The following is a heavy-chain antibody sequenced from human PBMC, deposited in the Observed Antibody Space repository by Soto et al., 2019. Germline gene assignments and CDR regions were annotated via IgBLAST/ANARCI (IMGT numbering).Heavy chain of an antibody. D-gene: IGHD5-18*01. CDR1: GGTFSSYA. V-gene: IGHV1-69*12. J-gene: IGHJ6*02. CDR2: IIPIFGTA. Sequence: QVQLVQSGAEVKKPGSSVKVSCKASGGTFSSYASSWVRQAPGQGLEWMGGIIPIFGTANYAQKFQGRVTITADESTSTDYMELSSLRTEDTAVYYCASHSYGYFTHYYHGMDVWGQGTTVTVSS. CDR3: ASHSYGYFTHYYHGMDV.